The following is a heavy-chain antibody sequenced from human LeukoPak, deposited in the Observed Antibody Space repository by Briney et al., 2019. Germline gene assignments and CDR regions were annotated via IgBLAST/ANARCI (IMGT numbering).Heavy chain of an antibody. CDR3: ARSGGSGFQLDS. J-gene: IGHJ4*02. CDR1: GGSIGSYY. V-gene: IGHV4-4*07. D-gene: IGHD1-26*01. Sequence: SDTLSLTCTVTGGSIGSYYWSWVRQPAGKGLEWIGRSYTTGRTIYKPSLKSRVTMSLDTSKNQLSLNLSSVTAADTAVYYCARSGGSGFQLDSWGQGTLVTVSS. CDR2: SYTTGRT.